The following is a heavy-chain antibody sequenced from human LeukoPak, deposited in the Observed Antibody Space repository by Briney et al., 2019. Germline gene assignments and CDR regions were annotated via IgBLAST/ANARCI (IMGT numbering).Heavy chain of an antibody. V-gene: IGHV4-34*01. CDR1: GGSFSGYY. CDR2: INHSGST. CDR3: AREVRVVVVVSAERFFDY. Sequence: PSETLSLTCAVYGGSFSGYYWSWIRQPPGKGLEWIGEINHSGSTNCNPSLKSRVTISVDTSKNQFSLRLSSVTAADTAVYYCAREVRVVVVVSAERFFDYWGQGTLGTVAS. J-gene: IGHJ4*02. D-gene: IGHD2-15*01.